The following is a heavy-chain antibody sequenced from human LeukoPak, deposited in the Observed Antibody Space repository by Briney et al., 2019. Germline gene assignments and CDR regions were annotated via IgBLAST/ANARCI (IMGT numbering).Heavy chain of an antibody. CDR3: ARTYSLDH. CDR1: GFTFSTYS. V-gene: IGHV3-48*04. CDR2: ISSSGGTV. D-gene: IGHD5-18*01. Sequence: GGSLRLSCAASGFTFSTYSMDWVRQAPGKGLEWVSYISSSGGTVSYADSVKGRFTTSRDNARNSLYLQMNSLRAEDTAVYYCARTYSLDHWGQGTPVTVSS. J-gene: IGHJ4*02.